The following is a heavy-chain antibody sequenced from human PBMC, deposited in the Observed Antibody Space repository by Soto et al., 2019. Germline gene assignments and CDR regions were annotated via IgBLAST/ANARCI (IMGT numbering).Heavy chain of an antibody. CDR2: IIPIFGTA. V-gene: IGHV1-69*01. Sequence: QVQLVQSGAEVKKPGSSVKVSCKASGGTFSSYAISWVRQAPGQGLEWMGGIIPIFGTANYAQKFQGRVTITADESTSTAYMELSSLRSEDTAVYYCARGKWRTSYGDWFLSFDYWGQGTLVTVSS. D-gene: IGHD4-17*01. CDR3: ARGKWRTSYGDWFLSFDY. J-gene: IGHJ4*02. CDR1: GGTFSSYA.